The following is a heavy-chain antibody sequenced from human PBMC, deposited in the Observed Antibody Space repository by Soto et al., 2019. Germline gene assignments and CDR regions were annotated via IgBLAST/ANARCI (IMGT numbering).Heavy chain of an antibody. CDR2: IYYSGYT. Sequence: PSETLSLTCTVSGGSISSYYWSWIRQPPGKGLEWIGYIYYSGYTNYNPSLKSRVATSVDTSKNQFSLKLSSVTAADTAVYYCARLSCTGGSCYSDYYMDVCGKGTTVTVSS. J-gene: IGHJ6*03. D-gene: IGHD2-15*01. V-gene: IGHV4-59*01. CDR1: GGSISSYY. CDR3: ARLSCTGGSCYSDYYMDV.